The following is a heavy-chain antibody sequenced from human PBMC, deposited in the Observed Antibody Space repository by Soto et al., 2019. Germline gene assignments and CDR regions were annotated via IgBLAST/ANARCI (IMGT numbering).Heavy chain of an antibody. Sequence: EGQLVESGGGLVQPGRSLRLSCAASGFIFDDYAMHWVRQAPGKGLEWVSGISCNSGSIGYADSVKARFTISRDNGKNLLYLQMNSLRAEDTAFYYCAKDISGRGSFYYYFGMDVWGQGTTVTVSS. CDR2: ISCNSGSI. J-gene: IGHJ6*02. D-gene: IGHD1-26*01. V-gene: IGHV3-9*01. CDR3: AKDISGRGSFYYYFGMDV. CDR1: GFIFDDYA.